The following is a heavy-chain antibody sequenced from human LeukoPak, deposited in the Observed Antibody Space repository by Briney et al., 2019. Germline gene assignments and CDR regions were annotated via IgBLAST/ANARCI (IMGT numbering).Heavy chain of an antibody. CDR2: IKQDGSEK. CDR1: GFTFSTYW. CDR3: AKGQVVRGVMGGFVDY. Sequence: GGSLRLSCAASGFTFSTYWMSWVRQAPGKGLEWVANIKQDGSEKYYVDSVKDRFTISRDNAKNSLYLQMNSLRAEDMALYYCAKGQVVRGVMGGFVDYWGQGTLVTVSS. D-gene: IGHD3-10*01. V-gene: IGHV3-7*03. J-gene: IGHJ4*02.